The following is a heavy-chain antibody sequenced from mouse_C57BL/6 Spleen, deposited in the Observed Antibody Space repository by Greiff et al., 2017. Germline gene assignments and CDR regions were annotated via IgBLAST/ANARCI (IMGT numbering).Heavy chain of an antibody. CDR2: IDPSDSYT. CDR1: GYTFTSYW. V-gene: IGHV1-69*01. D-gene: IGHD2-4*01. J-gene: IGHJ2*01. CDR3: ARLGYCEYGRGYFDY. Sequence: QVQLQQPGAELVMPGASVKLSCKASGYTFTSYWMHWVKQRPGQGLEWIGEIDPSDSYTNYNQKFKGKSTLTVDTSSRTAYMQLSSLTSGESAVYYCARLGYCEYGRGYFDYWGQGTTLTVSS.